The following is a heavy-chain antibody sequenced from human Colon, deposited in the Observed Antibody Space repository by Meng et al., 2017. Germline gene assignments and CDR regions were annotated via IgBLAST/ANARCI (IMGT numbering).Heavy chain of an antibody. D-gene: IGHD6-6*01. V-gene: IGHV1-69*05. J-gene: IGHJ4*02. Sequence: QVQLMQSGAEVKTPGSSGRVSCKASVGSFDNYAISWVRQAPGQGLERVGGIIPGVGTTNYAQRFQGRVTITTDRSAGTVFMQLNSLRFEDTAVYYCARDRRNYYLDLWGQGTLVTVSS. CDR1: VGSFDNYA. CDR2: IIPGVGTT. CDR3: ARDRRNYYLDL.